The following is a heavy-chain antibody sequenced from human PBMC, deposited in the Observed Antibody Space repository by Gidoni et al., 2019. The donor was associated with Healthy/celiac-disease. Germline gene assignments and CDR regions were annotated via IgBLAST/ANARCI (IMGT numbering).Heavy chain of an antibody. CDR1: GFSLSTSGMR. D-gene: IGHD6-13*01. CDR2: IDWDDDK. V-gene: IGHV2-70*04. CDR3: ARTPGVAAAGWYFDL. J-gene: IGHJ2*01. Sequence: QVTLKESGPALVKPTQTLTLTFTFSGFSLSTSGMRVSWIRQPPGKALEWLARIDWDDDKFYSTSLKTRLTISQDTSKNQVVLTMTNMDPVDTATYYCARTPGVAAAGWYFDLWTRGTLVTVSS.